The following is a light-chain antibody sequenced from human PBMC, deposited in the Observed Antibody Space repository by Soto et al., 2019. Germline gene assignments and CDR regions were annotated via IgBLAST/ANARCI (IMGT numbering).Light chain of an antibody. V-gene: IGLV1-44*01. CDR1: SSNIGSNT. CDR2: VNN. CDR3: AAWDDSLTAYV. J-gene: IGLJ1*01. Sequence: QSVLTQPPSASGTPGQRVTTSCFGSSSNIGSNTVNCYQQLPGTAPRLLIYVNNQRPSGVPDRFSVSKSGTSASLAISGLQSEDEADYYCAAWDDSLTAYVFGTGTKVTVL.